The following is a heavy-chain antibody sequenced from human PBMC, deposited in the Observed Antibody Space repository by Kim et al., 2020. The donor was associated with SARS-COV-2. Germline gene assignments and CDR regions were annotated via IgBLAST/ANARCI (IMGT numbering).Heavy chain of an antibody. D-gene: IGHD1-26*01. CDR3: ARAVGAKYY. CDR1: GFIFSTCT. CDR2: ILYDGRNK. Sequence: GGSLRLSCAASGFIFSTCTMHWVRQAPGKGLEWVAGILYDGRNKYYADSVKGRYTISRDNSKNTLHLQMNSLRPEDTAVYYCARAVGAKYYWVQRTLVTV. V-gene: IGHV3-30*04. J-gene: IGHJ4*02.